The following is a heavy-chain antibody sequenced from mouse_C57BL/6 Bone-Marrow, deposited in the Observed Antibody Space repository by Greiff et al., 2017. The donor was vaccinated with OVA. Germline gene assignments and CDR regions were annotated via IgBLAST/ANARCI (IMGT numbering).Heavy chain of an antibody. CDR3: ACYYYGSSYWYFDV. CDR1: GFSLSTFGMG. Sequence: QVTLKVCGPGILQPSQTLSLTCSFSGFSLSTFGMGVGWIRQPSGKGLEWLAHIWWDDDKYYNPALKSRLTISKDTSKNQVFLKIANVDTADTATYYCACYYYGSSYWYFDVWGTGTTVIVSS. CDR2: IWWDDDK. V-gene: IGHV8-8*01. J-gene: IGHJ1*03. D-gene: IGHD1-1*01.